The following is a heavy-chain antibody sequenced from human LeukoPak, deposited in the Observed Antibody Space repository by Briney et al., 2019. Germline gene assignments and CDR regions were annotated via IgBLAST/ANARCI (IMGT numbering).Heavy chain of an antibody. J-gene: IGHJ4*02. Sequence: SETLSLTCTVSGGSISSYYWTWIRQPPGKAVEWIGYIYYSGSTNYNPSLKSRVTISVDTSKNQFSVKLSSVTAADTAVYYCARSGSSGATGYFDYWGQGTLVTVSS. CDR2: IYYSGST. D-gene: IGHD6-19*01. CDR3: ARSGSSGATGYFDY. CDR1: GGSISSYY. V-gene: IGHV4-59*08.